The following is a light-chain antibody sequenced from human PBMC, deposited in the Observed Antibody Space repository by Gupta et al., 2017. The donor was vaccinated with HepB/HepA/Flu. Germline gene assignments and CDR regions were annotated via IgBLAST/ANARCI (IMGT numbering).Light chain of an antibody. V-gene: IGKV3-20*01. Sequence: EIVLTQSPGPLSLSPGERVTLSCRASQSVSSSHLAWYQQKPGQAPRLLIYGASRRATGIPDRFSGSGSGTDFTLTISRLEPEDFAVYYCQQYDRSTVTFGGGTKVEIK. CDR1: QSVSSSH. J-gene: IGKJ4*01. CDR2: GAS. CDR3: QQYDRSTVT.